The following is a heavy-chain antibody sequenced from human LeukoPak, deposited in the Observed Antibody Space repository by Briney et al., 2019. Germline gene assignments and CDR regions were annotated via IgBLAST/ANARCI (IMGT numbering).Heavy chain of an antibody. D-gene: IGHD3-10*01. CDR1: VYTFTIYG. CDR2: ISAYDGNT. J-gene: IGHJ5*02. CDR3: ARGVGVTRNWFDP. Sequence: ASVKVSFKASVYTFTIYGISWVRQAPGQGLEYMGWISAYDGNTNYAQKLQGTVTMTTDTSTNTAYMELRSLRSDDTAVYYCARGVGVTRNWFDPWGQGTLVTVSS. V-gene: IGHV1-18*01.